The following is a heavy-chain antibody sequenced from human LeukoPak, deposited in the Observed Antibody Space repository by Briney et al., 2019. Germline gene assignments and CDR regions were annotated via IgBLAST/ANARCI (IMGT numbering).Heavy chain of an antibody. D-gene: IGHD6-13*01. Sequence: GGSLRLSCAASGFSFSSYGMHWVRQAPGKGLEWVAVISYDGSNKYYADSVKGRFTISRDNSKNTLYVQMNSLRAEDTAVYYCARGRAAAGHFDLWGQGTLVTVSS. V-gene: IGHV3-30*03. CDR2: ISYDGSNK. CDR3: ARGRAAAGHFDL. CDR1: GFSFSSYG. J-gene: IGHJ4*02.